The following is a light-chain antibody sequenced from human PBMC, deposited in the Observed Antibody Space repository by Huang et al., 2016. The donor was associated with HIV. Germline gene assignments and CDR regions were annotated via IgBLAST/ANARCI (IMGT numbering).Light chain of an antibody. J-gene: IGKJ3*01. CDR3: QQYNNWPFT. V-gene: IGKV3-15*01. CDR2: GAA. Sequence: ETVMTQSPATLSVSPGERATLSCRASQSVNTNLAWYQQKPGQAPRLLITGAATRATGIPARFSGSGSGTEFTLTISSLQSEVFAVYYCQQYNNWPFTFGPGTKVDIK. CDR1: QSVNTN.